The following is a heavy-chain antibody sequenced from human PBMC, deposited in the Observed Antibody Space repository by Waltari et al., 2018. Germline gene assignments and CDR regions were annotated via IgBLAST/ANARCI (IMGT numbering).Heavy chain of an antibody. CDR2: IYYSGST. Sequence: QVQLQESGPGLVKPSETLSLTCTVSGGSISSYYWSWIRQPPGKGLEWIGYIYYSGSTNYNPSLKSRVTISVDTSKNQFSLKLSSVTAADTAVYYCARGGDTTTGGRYYMDVWGQGPLVTVSS. D-gene: IGHD4-17*01. CDR1: GGSISSYY. J-gene: IGHJ4*02. CDR3: ARGGDTTTGGRYYMDV. V-gene: IGHV4-59*12.